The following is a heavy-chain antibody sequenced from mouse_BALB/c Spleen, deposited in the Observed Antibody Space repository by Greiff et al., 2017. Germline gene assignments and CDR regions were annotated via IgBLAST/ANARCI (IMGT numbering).Heavy chain of an antibody. Sequence: VQLQESGPGLVAPSQSLSITCTVSGFSLTSYGVHWVRQPPGKGLEWLGVIWAGGSTNYNSALMSRLSISKDNSKSQVFLKMNSLQTDHTAMYYCAREGDYYDYEGYYAMDYWGQGTSVTVSS. CDR3: AREGDYYDYEGYYAMDY. D-gene: IGHD2-4*01. CDR1: GFSLTSYG. V-gene: IGHV2-9*02. CDR2: IWAGGST. J-gene: IGHJ4*01.